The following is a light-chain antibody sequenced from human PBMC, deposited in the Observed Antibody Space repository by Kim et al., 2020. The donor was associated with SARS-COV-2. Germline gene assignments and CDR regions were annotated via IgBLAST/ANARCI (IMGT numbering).Light chain of an antibody. CDR2: LNSDGSH. V-gene: IGLV4-69*01. CDR3: QTWGTGIG. Sequence: GASVNLPCPLVTGHSSYAIAWHPQQPEDGPRYCMKLNSDGSHSKGDGIPDRFSGSSSGAERYLTIPRLQSEDEADYYFQTWGTGIGFGGGTQLTVL. CDR1: TGHSSYA. J-gene: IGLJ3*02.